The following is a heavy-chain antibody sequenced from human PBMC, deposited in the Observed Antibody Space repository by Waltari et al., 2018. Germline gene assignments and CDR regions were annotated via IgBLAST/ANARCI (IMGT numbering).Heavy chain of an antibody. CDR1: GGTFPTYG. CDR2: ILLVLGEA. CDR3: AAHDSFDI. Sequence: QVLLEQSGAEVKKAGSSVKVSCKASGGTFPTYGVSWVRQAPGQGLEWMGKILLVLGEADYAQKFKGRLTITADKSTSTAYMELTSLRSDDTAVYYCAAHDSFDIWGQGTKVTVSS. V-gene: IGHV1-69*04. J-gene: IGHJ3*02.